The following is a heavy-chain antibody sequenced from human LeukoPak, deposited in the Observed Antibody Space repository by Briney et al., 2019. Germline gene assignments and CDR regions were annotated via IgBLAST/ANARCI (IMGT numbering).Heavy chain of an antibody. J-gene: IGHJ4*02. CDR1: GWSFSGYY. CDR3: ARAYCSADRCYPGRY. D-gene: IGHD2-15*01. Sequence: KPSETLSLTCAVYGWSFSGYYWSWIRQPPAKGLEWIGEINHSGSTNYNPSLKSRVTISVDTSKNQFSLKLSSVTAADTAMYYCARAYCSADRCYPGRYWGQGTLVTVSS. CDR2: INHSGST. V-gene: IGHV4-34*01.